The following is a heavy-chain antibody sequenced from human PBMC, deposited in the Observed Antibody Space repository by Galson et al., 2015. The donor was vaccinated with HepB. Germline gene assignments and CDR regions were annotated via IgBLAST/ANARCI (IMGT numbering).Heavy chain of an antibody. V-gene: IGHV3-48*03. CDR3: ARDIYYYDSSGYYS. CDR2: ISSSGSTI. Sequence: SLRLSCAASGFTFSSYEMNWVRQAPGKGLEWVSYISSSGSTIYYADSVKGRFTISRDNAKNSLYLQMNSLRAEDTAVYYCARDIYYYDSSGYYSWGQGTLVTVSS. CDR1: GFTFSSYE. J-gene: IGHJ4*02. D-gene: IGHD3-22*01.